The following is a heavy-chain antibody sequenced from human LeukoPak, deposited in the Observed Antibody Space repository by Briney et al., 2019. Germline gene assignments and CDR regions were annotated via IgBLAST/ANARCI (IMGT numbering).Heavy chain of an antibody. V-gene: IGHV3-23*01. Sequence: GGSLRLSCAASGFTFSSYAMSWVRQAPGKGPEWVSAISGSGGSTYYADSVKGRFTISRDNSKNTLYLQMNSLRAEDAAVYYCANFLPMTTYYYGMDVWGQGTTVTVSS. J-gene: IGHJ6*02. CDR1: GFTFSSYA. CDR3: ANFLPMTTYYYGMDV. CDR2: ISGSGGST. D-gene: IGHD3-22*01.